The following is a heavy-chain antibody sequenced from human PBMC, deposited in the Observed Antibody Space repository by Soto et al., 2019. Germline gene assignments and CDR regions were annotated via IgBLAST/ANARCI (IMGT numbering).Heavy chain of an antibody. D-gene: IGHD4-17*01. Sequence: ASVKVSCKVSGYTLTELSMHWVRQAPGKGLEWMGGFDPEDGETIYAQKFQGRVTMTEDTSTDTAYMELSSLRSEDTAVYYCATSTVTARESAFDIWGQGTMVTVSS. CDR1: GYTLTELS. CDR2: FDPEDGET. CDR3: ATSTVTARESAFDI. J-gene: IGHJ3*02. V-gene: IGHV1-24*01.